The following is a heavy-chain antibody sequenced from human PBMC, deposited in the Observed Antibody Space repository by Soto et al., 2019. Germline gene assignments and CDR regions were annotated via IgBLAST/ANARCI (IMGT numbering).Heavy chain of an antibody. V-gene: IGHV1-18*01. CDR3: ARTLQANRVDTAMAYYYYGMDV. Sequence: ASVEVSCTASGYTFTSYGIIWVRQAPGQGLEWMGWISAYNGNTNYAQKLQGRVTMTTDTSTSTAYMELRSLRSDDTAVYYCARTLQANRVDTAMAYYYYGMDVWGQGTTVTVS. J-gene: IGHJ6*02. CDR2: ISAYNGNT. D-gene: IGHD5-18*01. CDR1: GYTFTSYG.